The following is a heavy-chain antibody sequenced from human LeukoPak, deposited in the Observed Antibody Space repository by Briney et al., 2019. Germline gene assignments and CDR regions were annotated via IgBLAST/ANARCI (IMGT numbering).Heavy chain of an antibody. CDR3: ARDSPRTYCSGGSCYQGGRGY. Sequence: ASVKVSCKVSGYILTELSMHWVRQAPGKGLEWMGGFDPEDGETIYAQKFQGRVTMTEDTSTDTAYMELSSLRSEDTAVYYCARDSPRTYCSGGSCYQGGRGYWGQGTLVTVSS. CDR2: FDPEDGET. D-gene: IGHD2-15*01. J-gene: IGHJ4*02. V-gene: IGHV1-24*01. CDR1: GYILTELS.